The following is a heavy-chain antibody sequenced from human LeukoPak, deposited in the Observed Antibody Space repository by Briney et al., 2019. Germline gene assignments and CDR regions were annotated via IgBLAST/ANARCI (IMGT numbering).Heavy chain of an antibody. CDR2: ISWNSGSI. V-gene: IGHV3-9*01. J-gene: IGHJ3*02. Sequence: PGGSLRLSCAASGFTFDDYAMHWVRQAPGKGLEWVSGISWNSGSIGYADSVKGRFTISRDNAKNSLYLQMNSLRAEDTALYYCAKEEGGVVGAFDIWGQGTMVTVSS. CDR3: AKEEGGVVGAFDI. D-gene: IGHD3-16*02. CDR1: GFTFDDYA.